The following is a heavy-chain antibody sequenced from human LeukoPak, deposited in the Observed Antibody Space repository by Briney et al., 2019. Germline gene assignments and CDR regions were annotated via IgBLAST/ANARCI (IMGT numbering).Heavy chain of an antibody. J-gene: IGHJ4*02. D-gene: IGHD2-8*01. V-gene: IGHV4-39*02. Sequence: SETLSLTCSVSGGSISSGSYFWGWIRQPPGKGLEWIGSIYYSGGIYYDPSLKSRVTISVDTSKNHFSLRLSSVTAADTAVYYCARLPGSMYAGGDDNWGQGTLVTVSS. CDR2: IYYSGGI. CDR1: GGSISSGSYF. CDR3: ARLPGSMYAGGDDN.